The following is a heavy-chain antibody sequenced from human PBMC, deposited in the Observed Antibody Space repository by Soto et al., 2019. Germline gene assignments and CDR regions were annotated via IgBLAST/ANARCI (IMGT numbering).Heavy chain of an antibody. J-gene: IGHJ6*02. CDR2: ISYDGSNK. CDR3: AREGHDYVWGSYRSDDYYYYGMDV. D-gene: IGHD3-16*02. Sequence: GGSLRLSCAASGFTFSSYAMHWVRQAPGKGLEWVAVISYDGSNKYYADSVKGRFTISRDNSKNTLYLQMNGLRAEDTAVYYCAREGHDYVWGSYRSDDYYYYGMDVWGQGTTVTVSS. CDR1: GFTFSSYA. V-gene: IGHV3-30-3*01.